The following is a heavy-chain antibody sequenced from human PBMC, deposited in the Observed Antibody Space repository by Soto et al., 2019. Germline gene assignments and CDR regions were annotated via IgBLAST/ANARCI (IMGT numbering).Heavy chain of an antibody. CDR3: ARTVDTTTDYYYYGMDV. Sequence: SETLSLTCTVSGGSISSYYGSWIRQPPGQGLEWIGYIYNSGSTNYNPSLKSRVTISVDTSKNQFSLKLRSVSAADTAVYYCARTVDTTTDYYYYGMDVWGQGTTVTVSS. CDR2: IYNSGST. V-gene: IGHV4-59*01. D-gene: IGHD5-18*01. CDR1: GGSISSYY. J-gene: IGHJ6*02.